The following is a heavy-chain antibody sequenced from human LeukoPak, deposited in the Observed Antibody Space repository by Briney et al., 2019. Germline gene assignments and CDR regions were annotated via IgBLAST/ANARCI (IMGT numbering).Heavy chain of an antibody. CDR1: GFAFSSSP. J-gene: IGHJ4*02. Sequence: TGGSLRLSRSASGFAFSSSPMHWVRQAPGKTLEYVSAISSDGRNAYYADSVKGRFTMSRDNSKNTLSLQMSSLRPEDTAVYYCVPHINYSYQYWGRGTQVTVS. CDR3: VPHINYSYQY. CDR2: ISSDGRNA. D-gene: IGHD5-18*01. V-gene: IGHV3-64D*06.